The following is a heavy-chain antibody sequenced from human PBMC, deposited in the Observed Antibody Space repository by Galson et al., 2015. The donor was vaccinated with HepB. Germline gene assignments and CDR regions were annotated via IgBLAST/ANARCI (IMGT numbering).Heavy chain of an antibody. V-gene: IGHV1-18*01. CDR2: ISAYNGYT. CDR1: SDTFASYSYA. Sequence: SVKVSCRASSDTFASYSYALNWVRQAPGQGLEWMGWISAYNGYTKYPNKFLGRVTMTTDTSTRTGYSELRSLRSDDTAIYYCARGGMATIGGPTFDLWGQGTLVTVSS. J-gene: IGHJ4*02. CDR3: ARGGMATIGGPTFDL. D-gene: IGHD5-24*01.